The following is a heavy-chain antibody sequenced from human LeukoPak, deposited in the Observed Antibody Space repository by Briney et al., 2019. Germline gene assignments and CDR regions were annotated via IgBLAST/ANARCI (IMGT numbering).Heavy chain of an antibody. J-gene: IGHJ5*02. Sequence: ASVKVSCKASGYTVTRYYMHWVRQAPGQGLEWMGIVNPSGGNTDYAQKFQGRVTMTRDTSTSTVYMELSSLRSEDTAVYYCAREWGRIGSGKGTGFDPWGQGTLVTVSS. D-gene: IGHD3-10*01. CDR2: VNPSGGNT. CDR3: AREWGRIGSGKGTGFDP. CDR1: GYTVTRYY. V-gene: IGHV1-46*03.